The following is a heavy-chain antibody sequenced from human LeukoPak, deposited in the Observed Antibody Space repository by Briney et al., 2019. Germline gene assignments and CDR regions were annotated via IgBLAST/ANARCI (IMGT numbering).Heavy chain of an antibody. CDR3: ARDKEKDDYVWGSYREPSDY. CDR2: ISGSGGST. CDR1: GFTFSSYA. J-gene: IGHJ4*02. D-gene: IGHD3-16*02. Sequence: GGSLRLSCAASGFTFSSYAMHWVRQAPGKGLEWVSAISGSGGSTYYADSVKGRFTISRDNSKNTLYLQMNSLRAEDTAVYYCARDKEKDDYVWGSYREPSDYWGQGTLVTVSS. V-gene: IGHV3-23*01.